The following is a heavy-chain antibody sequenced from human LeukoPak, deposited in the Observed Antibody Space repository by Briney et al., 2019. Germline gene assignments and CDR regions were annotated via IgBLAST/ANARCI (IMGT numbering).Heavy chain of an antibody. J-gene: IGHJ4*02. CDR2: IHQTGDT. Sequence: PSETLSLTCTVSGGSISSGGYYWSWIRQPPGGGLEWIGYIHQTGDTYSNPSLKGRVTVSLDTSKNQFSLKLTSVTAADTAVYYCARTRVGYSGYERVPYYFDYWGQGTLVTVSS. D-gene: IGHD5-12*01. CDR3: ARTRVGYSGYERVPYYFDY. V-gene: IGHV4-30-2*01. CDR1: GGSISSGGYY.